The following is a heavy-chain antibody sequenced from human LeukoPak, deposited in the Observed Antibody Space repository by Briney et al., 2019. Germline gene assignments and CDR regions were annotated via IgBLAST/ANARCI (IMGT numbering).Heavy chain of an antibody. Sequence: GGSLRLSCAASGFTFSTFAMNWVRQAPGEGLEWVSAISGSGDSTYFGDSVKGRFPLSRDNSKSVLYLQMNTLRAEDTAVYYCSVGRCLSCWSLDLWGRGTLVTVSS. D-gene: IGHD2-15*01. V-gene: IGHV3-23*01. CDR2: ISGSGDST. CDR3: SVGRCLSCWSLDL. CDR1: GFTFSTFA. J-gene: IGHJ2*01.